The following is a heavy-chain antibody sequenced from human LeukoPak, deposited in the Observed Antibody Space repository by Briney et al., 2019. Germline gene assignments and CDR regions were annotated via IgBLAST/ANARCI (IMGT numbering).Heavy chain of an antibody. CDR1: GYSFTNYW. Sequence: GESLKISCKGSGYSFTNYWIGWVRQMPGKGLKWMGIIYPGDSDARYSPSFQGQVTISADKSISTAYLQWSSLKASDTAMYYCARQPPRRGGTTDYWGQGTLVTVSS. V-gene: IGHV5-51*01. CDR3: ARQPPRRGGTTDY. D-gene: IGHD1-1*01. CDR2: IYPGDSDA. J-gene: IGHJ4*02.